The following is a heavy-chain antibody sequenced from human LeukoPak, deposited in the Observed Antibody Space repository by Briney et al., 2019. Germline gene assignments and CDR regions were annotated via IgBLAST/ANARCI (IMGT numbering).Heavy chain of an antibody. J-gene: IGHJ6*03. Sequence: ASVKVSCKASGYTFTSYDINWVRQATGQGLEWMGWINPNSGGTNYAQKFQGRVTMTRDTSISTAYMELSRLRSDDTAVYYCASRGPDIVVVPAAAAYYYYYMDVWGKGTTVTISS. V-gene: IGHV1-2*02. CDR1: GYTFTSYD. CDR3: ASRGPDIVVVPAAAAYYYYYMDV. CDR2: INPNSGGT. D-gene: IGHD2-2*01.